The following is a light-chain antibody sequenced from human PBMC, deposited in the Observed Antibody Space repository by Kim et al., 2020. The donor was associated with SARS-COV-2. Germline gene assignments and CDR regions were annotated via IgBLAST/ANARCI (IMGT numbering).Light chain of an antibody. J-gene: IGKJ1*01. Sequence: ENVLTQSPGTLSLSPGERATLSCRASQTVRDNYLAWYQHKPGQAPRLLIYEASNRASDIPDRFSGRGSGTDFTLIINRLEPEDFAVYFCQQYGTSPTFGQGTKVEVK. CDR3: QQYGTSPT. CDR1: QTVRDNY. CDR2: EAS. V-gene: IGKV3-20*01.